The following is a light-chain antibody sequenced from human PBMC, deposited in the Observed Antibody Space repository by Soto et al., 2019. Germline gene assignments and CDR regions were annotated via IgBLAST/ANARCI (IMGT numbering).Light chain of an antibody. J-gene: IGKJ1*01. V-gene: IGKV3-20*01. CDR3: QQSNDSPLT. CDR2: GAS. CDR1: QSVSSSY. Sequence: EIVLTQSPGTLSLSPGERATLSCRASQSVSSSYLAWYQQKPGQAPSLLIYGASNRATGIPARFSGSGSGTEFTLTISTLQPEDFAVYYCQQSNDSPLTFGQGTKVDIK.